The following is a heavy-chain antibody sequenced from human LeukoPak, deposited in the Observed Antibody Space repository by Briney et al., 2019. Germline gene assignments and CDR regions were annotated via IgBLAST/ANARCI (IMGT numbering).Heavy chain of an antibody. V-gene: IGHV3-21*01. CDR3: ARESYYDILTGSSLFDY. D-gene: IGHD3-9*01. Sequence: GGSLRLSCAASGFTFSSYSMNWVRQAPGKGLEWVSSISSSSSYIYYADSVKGRFTISRDNAKNSLYLQMNSLRAEDTAVYYCARESYYDILTGSSLFDYWGQGTLVTVSS. CDR1: GFTFSSYS. J-gene: IGHJ4*02. CDR2: ISSSSSYI.